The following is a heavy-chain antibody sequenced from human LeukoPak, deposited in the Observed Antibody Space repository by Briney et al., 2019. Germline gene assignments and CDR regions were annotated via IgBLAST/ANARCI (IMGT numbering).Heavy chain of an antibody. CDR2: IYYTGSA. CDR1: GGSISSNTSH. D-gene: IGHD6-13*01. CDR3: ARHASSNWSCIEGP. V-gene: IGHV4-39*01. J-gene: IGHJ5*02. Sequence: PAETVSLTCTVSGGSISSNTSHWGGIRQPPGKGLEWIGSIYYTGSAYYNPSLKSRVIVSVDTSKNQFSLKLTSVTAADTAVYYCARHASSNWSCIEGPWVQGTLAMVTS.